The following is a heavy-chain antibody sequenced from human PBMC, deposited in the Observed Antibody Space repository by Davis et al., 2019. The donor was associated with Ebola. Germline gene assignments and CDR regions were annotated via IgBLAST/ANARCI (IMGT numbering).Heavy chain of an antibody. Sequence: AASVKVSCKASGYTFTSYAMHWVRQAPGQRLEWMGWINAGNGSTKYSQKFQGRVTITRDTSASTAYMELSSLRSEDTAVYYCARDSSSPFYYYYYGMDVWGQGTTVTVSS. D-gene: IGHD6-6*01. V-gene: IGHV1-3*01. J-gene: IGHJ6*02. CDR3: ARDSSSPFYYYYYGMDV. CDR2: INAGNGST. CDR1: GYTFTSYA.